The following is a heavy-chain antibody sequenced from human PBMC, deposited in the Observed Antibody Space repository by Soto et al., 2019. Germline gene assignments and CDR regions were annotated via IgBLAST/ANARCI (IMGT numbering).Heavy chain of an antibody. J-gene: IGHJ5*02. D-gene: IGHD6-19*01. CDR2: IYYSGST. CDR1: GGSVSSGNYC. V-gene: IGHV4-61*01. CDR3: ARGLVRNNWFDP. Sequence: SETLSLTCTVSGGSVSSGNYCWSWIRQPPGKGLEWIGYIYYSGSTNYNPSLKSRVTLSVDTSKNQFSLKLNSVTAADTAVYYCARGLVRNNWFDPWGQGTLVTVSS.